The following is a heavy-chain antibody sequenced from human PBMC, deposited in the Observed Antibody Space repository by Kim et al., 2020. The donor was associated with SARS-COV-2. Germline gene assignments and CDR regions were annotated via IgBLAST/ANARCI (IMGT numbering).Heavy chain of an antibody. V-gene: IGHV4-39*01. Sequence: SETLSLTCAVSGGSVSSNSHWWGWIRQPPGKGLEWICSIYYSGSTYHNSSLKSRVTMSIDTSKNQFSLQLNFVSATDTAVYYCARRIPNAWCLDSWGQGTLVTVSS. CDR3: ARRIPNAWCLDS. CDR1: GGSVSSNSHW. J-gene: IGHJ4*02. D-gene: IGHD2-8*02. CDR2: IYYSGST.